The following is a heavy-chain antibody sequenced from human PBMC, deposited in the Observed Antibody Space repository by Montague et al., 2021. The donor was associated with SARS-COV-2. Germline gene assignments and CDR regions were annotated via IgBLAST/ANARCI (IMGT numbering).Heavy chain of an antibody. Sequence: SETLSLTCAVYGGSFSDYYWSWIRQPPGKGLEWIGEINHRGTSKYNPSLKSRVSISLDTSKIQFSLYLSSVTAADTAVYYCARGRQHFNMIVVVMTGGEYYFDXWGQGTLVTVSS. J-gene: IGHJ4*02. CDR2: INHRGTS. CDR3: ARGRQHFNMIVVVMTGGEYYFDX. V-gene: IGHV4-34*01. CDR1: GGSFSDYY. D-gene: IGHD3-22*01.